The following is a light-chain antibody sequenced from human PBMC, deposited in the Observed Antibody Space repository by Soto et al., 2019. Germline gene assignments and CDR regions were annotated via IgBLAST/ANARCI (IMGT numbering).Light chain of an antibody. Sequence: MVLTQSPGTLSLSPGDSATLSCRASQSVSSNYLTWYQEKLGQAPRLLIYGASWRATGIPDRFSGSGSGTDFTLTISRLEPEDFAVYYCQQYGNLPYTFGQGTKVDIK. CDR1: QSVSSNY. J-gene: IGKJ2*01. CDR2: GAS. CDR3: QQYGNLPYT. V-gene: IGKV3-20*01.